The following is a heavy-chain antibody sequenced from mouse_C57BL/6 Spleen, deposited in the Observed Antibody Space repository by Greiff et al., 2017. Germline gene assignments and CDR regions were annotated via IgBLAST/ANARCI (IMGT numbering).Heavy chain of an antibody. CDR2: IDPYGGGT. CDR1: GYTFTSYW. D-gene: IGHD1-1*01. J-gene: IGHJ3*01. V-gene: IGHV1-72*01. CDR3: ARDYYGSSCRPWFAY. Sequence: QVQLQQPGAELVKPGASVKLSCTASGYTFTSYWMPWVKQRPGRGLEWIGRIDPYGGGTKYTEKFKGQATLTVDKPSSTAYMQLSSLTSEDSAVXNCARDYYGSSCRPWFAYWGQGTLVTVSA.